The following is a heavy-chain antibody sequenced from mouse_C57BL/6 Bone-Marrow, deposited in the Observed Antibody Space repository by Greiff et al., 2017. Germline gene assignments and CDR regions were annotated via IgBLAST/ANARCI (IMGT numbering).Heavy chain of an antibody. CDR1: GYTFTSYW. D-gene: IGHD3-1*01. CDR2: IYPGSGST. Sequence: VKLMESGAELVKPGASVKMSCKASGYTFTSYWITWVKQRPGQGLEWIGDIYPGSGSTNYNEKFKSKATLTVDTSSSTAYMQLSSLTSEDSAVYYCALGGSWFAYWGQGTLVTVSA. V-gene: IGHV1-55*01. CDR3: ALGGSWFAY. J-gene: IGHJ3*01.